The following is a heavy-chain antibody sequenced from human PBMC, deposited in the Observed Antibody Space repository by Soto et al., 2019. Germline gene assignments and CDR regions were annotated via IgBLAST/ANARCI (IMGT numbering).Heavy chain of an antibody. D-gene: IGHD6-19*01. CDR1: GFTFSSYW. CDR3: ARDRKWLPEYFQH. V-gene: IGHV3-7*01. CDR2: IKQDGSEK. J-gene: IGHJ1*01. Sequence: GGSLRLSCAASGFTFSSYWMSWVRQAPGKGLGWVANIKQDGSEKYYVDSVKGRFTISRDNAKNSLYLQMNSLRVEDTAVYYCARDRKWLPEYFQHWGQGTLVTVSS.